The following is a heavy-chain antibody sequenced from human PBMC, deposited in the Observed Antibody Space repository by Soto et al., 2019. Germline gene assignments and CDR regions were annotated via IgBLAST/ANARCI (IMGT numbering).Heavy chain of an antibody. CDR1: GYTFTGYY. V-gene: IGHV1-2*02. CDR3: GRGRSGELVVFY. J-gene: IGHJ4*02. CDR2: ISPKSGGT. Sequence: QVPLVQAGAEVKESGASVKVSCKASGYTFTGYYIHWVRQAPGQGLAWVGEISPKSGGTRYAQKFQGRVTMTKDTSSSTVYMEVSYLSPDDTAVYYCGRGRSGELVVFYWGQGTLVTVHS. D-gene: IGHD1-7*01.